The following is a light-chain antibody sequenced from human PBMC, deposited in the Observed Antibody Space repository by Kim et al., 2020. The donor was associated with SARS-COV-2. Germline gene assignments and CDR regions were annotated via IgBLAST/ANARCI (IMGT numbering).Light chain of an antibody. J-gene: IGKJ4*01. CDR2: GAS. V-gene: IGKV3-20*01. CDR3: QYYISSPRP. Sequence: IVLTQSPGTLSLSPGERATLSCRSSLSLSSSHLGWYQQKPGQAPRLLIYGASNRATGIPDRFSGSGSGTDFTLTISRLEPDDFAVYYCQYYISSPRPFGGGTKVDIK. CDR1: LSLSSSH.